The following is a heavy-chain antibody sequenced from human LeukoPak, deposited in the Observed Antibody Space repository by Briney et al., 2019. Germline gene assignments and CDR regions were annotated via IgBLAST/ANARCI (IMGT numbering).Heavy chain of an antibody. Sequence: SETLSLTCTVSGGSISSYYWSWIRQPPGKGLEWIGYIYYSGSTNYSPSLKSRVTISVDTSKNQFSLKLSSVTAADTAVYYCVRDRGEFSYSHDYWGQGTLVTVSS. J-gene: IGHJ4*02. V-gene: IGHV4-59*01. CDR1: GGSISSYY. D-gene: IGHD1-26*01. CDR3: VRDRGEFSYSHDY. CDR2: IYYSGST.